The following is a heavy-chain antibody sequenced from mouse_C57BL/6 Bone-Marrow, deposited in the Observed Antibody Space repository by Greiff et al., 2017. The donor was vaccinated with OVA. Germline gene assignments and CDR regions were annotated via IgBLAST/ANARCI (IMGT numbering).Heavy chain of an antibody. V-gene: IGHV1-50*01. J-gene: IGHJ3*01. CDR1: GYTFPSYW. D-gene: IGHD2-4*01. Sequence: VQLQQPGAELVKPGASVKLSCKASGYTFPSYWMQWVKQRPGQGLEWIGEIDPSDSYTNYNQKFKGKATLTVDTSSSTAYMQLSSLTSEDSAVYYCAKGIYYDDDGLAYWGQGTLVTVSA. CDR3: AKGIYYDDDGLAY. CDR2: IDPSDSYT.